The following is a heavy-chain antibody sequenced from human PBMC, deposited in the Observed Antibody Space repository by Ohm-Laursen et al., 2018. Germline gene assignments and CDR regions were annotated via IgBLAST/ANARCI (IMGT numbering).Heavy chain of an antibody. CDR2: IKEDGSEK. J-gene: IGHJ4*02. V-gene: IGHV3-7*01. CDR3: ARAVRSNDY. D-gene: IGHD3-10*01. Sequence: SLRLSCSASGFTFSSYWMSWVRQAPGKGLEWVANIKEDGSEKDYVDSVKGRFTISRDNAKNSLYLQMNSLRAEDTAVYYCARAVRSNDYWGQGTLVTVSS. CDR1: GFTFSSYW.